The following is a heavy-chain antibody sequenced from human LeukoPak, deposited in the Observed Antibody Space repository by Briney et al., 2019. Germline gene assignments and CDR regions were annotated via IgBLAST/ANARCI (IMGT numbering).Heavy chain of an antibody. CDR2: IYWNVDK. CDR1: GFSLSASGVG. Sequence: SGPTLVKPTQTLTLTCTFSGFSLSASGVGVGWIRQPPGKALEWLALIYWNVDKRYSPSLKSRLTITKDTSKNQVVLTMTNMDPVGTATYYCAHKGASYDSSGYYYEDYYYGMDVWGQGTTVTVSS. J-gene: IGHJ6*02. D-gene: IGHD3-22*01. V-gene: IGHV2-5*01. CDR3: AHKGASYDSSGYYYEDYYYGMDV.